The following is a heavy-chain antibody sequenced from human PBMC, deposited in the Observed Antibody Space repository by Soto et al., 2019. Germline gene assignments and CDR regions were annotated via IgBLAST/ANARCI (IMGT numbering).Heavy chain of an antibody. J-gene: IGHJ3*02. Sequence: EVQLVESGGGLVQPGGSLRLSCAASGFTLSSYWMSWVRQAPGKGLEWVANIKQDGSEKYYVDSVKGRFTISIDNAKNSLYLQMNSLRAQDTAVYYCARETLVDTAMVAFDIMGQGTMVTVSS. D-gene: IGHD5-18*01. V-gene: IGHV3-7*03. CDR2: IKQDGSEK. CDR1: GFTLSSYW. CDR3: ARETLVDTAMVAFDI.